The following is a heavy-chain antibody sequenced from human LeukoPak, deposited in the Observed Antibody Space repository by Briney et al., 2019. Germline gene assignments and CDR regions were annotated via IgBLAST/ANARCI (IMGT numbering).Heavy chain of an antibody. CDR2: ISSSNNYI. J-gene: IGHJ4*02. V-gene: IGHV3-21*01. CDR1: GFTFSNYN. CDR3: ARRSPNYYFDY. Sequence: GGSLRLSCAASGFTFSNYNMNWVRQAPGKGLEWVSSISSSNNYIYYADSVKGRFTISRDNAKNSLYLQMNSLRAEDTAVYYCARRSPNYYFDYWGQGTPVSVSS.